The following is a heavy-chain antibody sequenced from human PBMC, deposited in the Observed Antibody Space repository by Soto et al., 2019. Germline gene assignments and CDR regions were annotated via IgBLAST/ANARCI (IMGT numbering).Heavy chain of an antibody. J-gene: IGHJ3*02. CDR1: GLTFSISW. Sequence: VQLVESGGGLVQPGESLRLSCTASGLTFSISWMTWVRQAPGEGLEWVSNINPAGNVQHYADSVKERFTISRDNAKNSLFPQMGGLRVGDTAGYFCSTANPPYAFDMWGQGTMVTVSS. V-gene: IGHV3-7*03. CDR3: STANPPYAFDM. CDR2: INPAGNVQ.